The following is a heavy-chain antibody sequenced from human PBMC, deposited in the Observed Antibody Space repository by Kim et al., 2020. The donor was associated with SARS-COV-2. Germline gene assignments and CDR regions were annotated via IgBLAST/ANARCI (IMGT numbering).Heavy chain of an antibody. CDR2: IDPSDSYT. D-gene: IGHD3-9*01. J-gene: IGHJ3*02. V-gene: IGHV5-10-1*01. CDR3: ARHLAYDILTGYSGGAFDI. Sequence: GESLKISCKGSGYSFTSYWISWVRQMPGKGLEWMGRIDPSDSYTNYSPSFQGHVTISADKSISTAYLQWSSLKASDTAMYYCARHLAYDILTGYSGGAFDIWGQGTMVTVSS. CDR1: GYSFTSYW.